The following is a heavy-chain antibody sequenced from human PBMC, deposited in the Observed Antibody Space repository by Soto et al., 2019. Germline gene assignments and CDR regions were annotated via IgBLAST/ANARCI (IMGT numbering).Heavy chain of an antibody. D-gene: IGHD2-15*01. CDR1: GFTVFSAY. V-gene: IGHV3-53*02. CDR3: ARAPEIVAANYFDF. Sequence: EVQLVETGGGLIQPGGSLRLSCAASGFTVFSAYMNWVRQAPGKGLEWVAVFYSGGSSYYADSVKGRFTISRDTSKNTVDLHMDSLRAHDKAVYYCARAPEIVAANYFDFWGQGSLVTVSS. J-gene: IGHJ4*02. CDR2: FYSGGSS.